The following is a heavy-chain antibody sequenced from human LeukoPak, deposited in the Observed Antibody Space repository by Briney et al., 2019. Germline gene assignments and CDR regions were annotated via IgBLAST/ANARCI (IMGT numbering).Heavy chain of an antibody. CDR2: FFYSGST. CDR3: ARGRCSGGSCYRLRGRGGHWFDP. V-gene: IGHV4-39*01. D-gene: IGHD2-15*01. Sequence: SETLSLTCTVSGGSISSSSYFWGWIRQPPGKGLEWIGSFFYSGSTYYNPSLKTRVTISVDTSKNQFSLKLSSVTAADTAVYYCARGRCSGGSCYRLRGRGGHWFDPWGQGTLVTVSS. J-gene: IGHJ5*02. CDR1: GGSISSSSYF.